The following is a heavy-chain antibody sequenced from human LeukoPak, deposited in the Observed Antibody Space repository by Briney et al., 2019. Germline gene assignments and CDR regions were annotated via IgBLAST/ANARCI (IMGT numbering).Heavy chain of an antibody. Sequence: PGGSLRLSCAASGFTFSSYAMSWVRQAPGKGLEWVSAISGSGGSTYYADSVKGRYTISRDNSKNTLYLQMNSLRAEDTAVYYCAKGSSSWYYFDYWGQGTLVTVSS. J-gene: IGHJ4*02. CDR3: AKGSSSWYYFDY. CDR2: ISGSGGST. V-gene: IGHV3-23*01. D-gene: IGHD6-13*01. CDR1: GFTFSSYA.